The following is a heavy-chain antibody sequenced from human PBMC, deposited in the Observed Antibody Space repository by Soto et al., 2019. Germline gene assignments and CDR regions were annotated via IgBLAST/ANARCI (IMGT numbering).Heavy chain of an antibody. CDR1: GGTVASSHW. V-gene: IGHV4-4*02. J-gene: IGHJ5*02. CDR3: AREIVTAGGNNYFDP. CDR2: VYHTGDT. D-gene: IGHD2-21*02. Sequence: SETLSLTCGVSGGTVASSHWWSWVRQSPGRGLEWIGNVYHTGDTNSNPSLQSRVTFSVDKSNNQFSLRLTSVTAADTAVYFCAREIVTAGGNNYFDPWGPGTLVTVSS.